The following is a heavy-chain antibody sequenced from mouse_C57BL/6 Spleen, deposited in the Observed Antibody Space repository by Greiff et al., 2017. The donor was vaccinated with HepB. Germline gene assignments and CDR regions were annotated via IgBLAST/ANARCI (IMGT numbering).Heavy chain of an antibody. D-gene: IGHD1-1*02. V-gene: IGHV1-54*01. CDR2: INPGSGGT. Sequence: QVQLKESGAELVRPGTSVKVSCKASGYAFTNYLIEWVKQRPGQGLEWIGVINPGSGGTNYNEKFKGKATLTADKSSSTAYMQLSSLTSEDSAVYFCARRLVPGWFAYWGQGTLVTVSA. CDR1: GYAFTNYL. J-gene: IGHJ3*01. CDR3: ARRLVPGWFAY.